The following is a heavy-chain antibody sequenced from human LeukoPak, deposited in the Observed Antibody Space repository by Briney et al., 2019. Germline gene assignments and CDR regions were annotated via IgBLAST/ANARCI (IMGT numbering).Heavy chain of an antibody. V-gene: IGHV6-1*01. Sequence: SQTLSLTCAISGDSVSSNSAAWNWIRQSPSRGLEWLGRTYYRSKWYNDYAVSVKSRITINPDTSKNQFSLQLNSVTAADTAVYYCARGPTTVVTLGDAFDIWGQGTMVTVSS. D-gene: IGHD4-23*01. CDR3: ARGPTTVVTLGDAFDI. J-gene: IGHJ3*02. CDR2: TYYRSKWYN. CDR1: GDSVSSNSAA.